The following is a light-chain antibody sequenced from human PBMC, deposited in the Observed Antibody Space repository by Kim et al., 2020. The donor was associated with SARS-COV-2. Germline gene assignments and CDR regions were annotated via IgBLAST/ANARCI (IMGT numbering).Light chain of an antibody. V-gene: IGLV2-14*03. CDR1: SSDVGGYNY. CDR3: SSYTSSSTL. Sequence: PGQSITISGTGTSSDVGGYNYVSWYQQHPGKAPKLMIYDVSNRPSGVSNRFSGSKSGNTASLTISGLQAEDEADYYCSSYTSSSTLFGTGTKVTVL. CDR2: DVS. J-gene: IGLJ1*01.